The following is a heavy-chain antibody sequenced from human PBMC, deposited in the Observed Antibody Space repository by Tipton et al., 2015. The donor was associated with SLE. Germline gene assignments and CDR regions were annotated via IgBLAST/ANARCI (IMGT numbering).Heavy chain of an antibody. CDR1: GGSISSSSYY. D-gene: IGHD1-7*01. J-gene: IGHJ3*02. Sequence: LSLTCTVSGGSISSSSYYWGWIRQPPGKGLEWIGSIYYSGTTYYNPSLKSRVTIFVDTSKNQFSLKLSSVTAADTAVYYCARELSDTFDIWGQGTMVSVSS. V-gene: IGHV4-39*01. CDR3: ARELSDTFDI. CDR2: IYYSGTT.